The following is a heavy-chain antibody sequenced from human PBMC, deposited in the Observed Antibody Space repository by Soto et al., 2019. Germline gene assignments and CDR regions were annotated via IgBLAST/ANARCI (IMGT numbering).Heavy chain of an antibody. CDR3: AKDSQGRRIAVAGKYYFDY. J-gene: IGHJ4*02. CDR1: ELPFSSHA. V-gene: IGHV3-23*01. Sequence: PGGPLILSCPASELPFSSHAISWAPPPPEKGLEWVSAISGSGGSTYSADSVKGRFTISRDNSKNTLFLQMNSLRAEDTAVYYCAKDSQGRRIAVAGKYYFDYWGQGTLVTVSS. D-gene: IGHD6-19*01. CDR2: ISGSGGST.